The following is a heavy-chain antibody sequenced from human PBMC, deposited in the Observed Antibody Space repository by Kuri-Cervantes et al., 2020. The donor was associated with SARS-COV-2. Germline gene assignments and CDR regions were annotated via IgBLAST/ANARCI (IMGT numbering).Heavy chain of an antibody. V-gene: IGHV1-46*01. J-gene: IGHJ3*02. CDR2: INPSGGST. CDR1: GYTFTGYY. CDR3: ARVFGGTMVRGVHLYDAFDI. Sequence: ASVKVSCKASGYTFTGYYMHWVRQAPGQGLEWMGIINPSGGSTSYAQKFQGRVTMNRDTSTSTVYMELSSLRSEDTAVYYCARVFGGTMVRGVHLYDAFDIWGQGTMVTVSS. D-gene: IGHD3-10*01.